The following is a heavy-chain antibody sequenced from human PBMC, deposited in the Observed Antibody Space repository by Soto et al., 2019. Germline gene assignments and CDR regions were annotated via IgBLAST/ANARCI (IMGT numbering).Heavy chain of an antibody. D-gene: IGHD6-6*01. J-gene: IGHJ6*02. CDR1: GFTFSSYW. CDR2: INSDGSST. CDR3: ARDTYSSSPLYYYYYGMDV. V-gene: IGHV3-74*01. Sequence: GGSLRLSCAASGFTFSSYWMHWVRQAPGKGLVWVSRINSDGSSTSYADSVKGRFTISRDNAKNTLYLQMNSLRAEDTAVYYCARDTYSSSPLYYYYYGMDVWGQGTTVTVSS.